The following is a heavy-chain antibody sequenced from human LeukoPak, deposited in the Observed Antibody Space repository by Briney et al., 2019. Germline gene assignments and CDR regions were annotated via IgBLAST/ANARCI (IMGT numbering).Heavy chain of an antibody. CDR1: GFTFSSYG. V-gene: IGHV3-30*18. CDR3: AKDQVGGYLDY. Sequence: PGGSLRLSCAASGFTFSSYGMHWVRQAPGKGLEWVAVISYDGSDQYFADSVKGRFTISRDNSKNTLYLQMNSLRAEDTALYYCAKDQVGGYLDYWGQGTLVTVSS. J-gene: IGHJ4*02. CDR2: ISYDGSDQ. D-gene: IGHD3-10*01.